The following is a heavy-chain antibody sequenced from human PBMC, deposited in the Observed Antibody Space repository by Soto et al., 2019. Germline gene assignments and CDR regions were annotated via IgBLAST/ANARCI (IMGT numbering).Heavy chain of an antibody. CDR3: ARDYSSYGPFDY. V-gene: IGHV3-48*01. D-gene: IGHD5-18*01. CDR2: ISSSSTI. Sequence: LRLSCAASGFTFSTYSMNWVRQAPGRGLEWVSSISSSSTIYYADSVKGRFTISRDNVQNSLYLQMNGLRAEDTAVYYCARDYSSYGPFDYWGQGTLVTVSS. J-gene: IGHJ4*02. CDR1: GFTFSTYS.